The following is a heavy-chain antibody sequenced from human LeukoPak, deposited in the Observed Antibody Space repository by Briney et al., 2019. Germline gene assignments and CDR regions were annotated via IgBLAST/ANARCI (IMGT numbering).Heavy chain of an antibody. CDR2: IWYDGSNK. V-gene: IGHV3-33*01. CDR3: ARDLGYSSGWFDY. J-gene: IGHJ4*02. D-gene: IGHD6-19*01. CDR1: GFTFSSYG. Sequence: PGGSLRLSCAASGFTFSSYGMHWVRQAPGKGLEWVAVIWYDGSNKYYADSVKRRFTISRDNSKNTLYLQMNSLRAEDTAVYYCARDLGYSSGWFDYWGQGTLVTVSS.